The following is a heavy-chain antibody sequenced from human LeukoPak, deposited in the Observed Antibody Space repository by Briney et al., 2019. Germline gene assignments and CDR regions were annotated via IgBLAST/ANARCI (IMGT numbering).Heavy chain of an antibody. V-gene: IGHV1-2*02. CDR3: ARASPAEGDAFDI. CDR2: INPNSGST. CDR1: GYTFTGYY. Sequence: ASVKVSCKASGYTFTGYYMHWVRQAPGQGLEWMGWINPNSGSTNYAQKFQGRVTMTRDTSISTAYMELSRLRSDDTAVYYCARASPAEGDAFDIWGQGTMVTVSS. J-gene: IGHJ3*02.